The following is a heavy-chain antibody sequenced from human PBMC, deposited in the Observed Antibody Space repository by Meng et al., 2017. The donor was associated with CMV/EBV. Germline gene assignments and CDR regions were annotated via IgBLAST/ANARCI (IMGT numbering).Heavy chain of an antibody. Sequence: GESLKISCAASGFTFSSYGMHWVRQAPGKGLEWVAVIWYDGSNKYYADSVKGRFTISRDNSKNTLYLQMNSLRAEDTAVYYCARDSPGRYCSGGSCYYYYYGMDVWGQGTTVTVSS. CDR2: IWYDGSNK. D-gene: IGHD2-15*01. J-gene: IGHJ6*02. V-gene: IGHV3-33*01. CDR1: GFTFSSYG. CDR3: ARDSPGRYCSGGSCYYYYYGMDV.